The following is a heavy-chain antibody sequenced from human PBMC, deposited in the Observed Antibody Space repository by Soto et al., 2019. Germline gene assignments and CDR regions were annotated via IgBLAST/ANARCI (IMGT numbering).Heavy chain of an antibody. CDR3: ARGKYYYHSSDGKNWLDP. J-gene: IGHJ5*02. CDR2: IYWNDDK. D-gene: IGHD3-22*01. CDR1: GFSLNTNGVA. Sequence: QITLKESGPTLVKPTQTLTLTCTFSGFSLNTNGVAVGWIRQPPRKALEWLGFIYWNDDKRYSPSVDSRLTLTKDTSKTEVVLTMTNMDPADTATYYCARGKYYYHSSDGKNWLDPWGQGTLVTVSS. V-gene: IGHV2-5*01.